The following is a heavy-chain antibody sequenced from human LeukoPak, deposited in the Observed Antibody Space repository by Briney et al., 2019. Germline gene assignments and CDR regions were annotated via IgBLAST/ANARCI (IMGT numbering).Heavy chain of an antibody. V-gene: IGHV3-23*01. CDR1: GFTFSSYA. CDR2: ISGSGGST. D-gene: IGHD3-16*02. Sequence: GGSLRLSCAASGFTFSSYAMRWVRQAPGKGLEWVSAISGSGGSTYYADSVKGRFTISRDNSKNTLYLQMNSLRAEDTAVYYCAKELYDYVWGSYRYFGYWGQGTLVTVSS. CDR3: AKELYDYVWGSYRYFGY. J-gene: IGHJ4*02.